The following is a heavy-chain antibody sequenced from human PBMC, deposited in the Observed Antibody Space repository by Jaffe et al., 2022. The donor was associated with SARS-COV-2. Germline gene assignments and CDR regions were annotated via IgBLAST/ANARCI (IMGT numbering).Heavy chain of an antibody. Sequence: EGQLVESGGGLVQPGRSLRLSCAASGFTFDDYAMHWVRQAPGKGLEWVSGISWNSGSIAYADSVKGRFIISRDNAKNSLYLQMNSLSAEDTALYFCAKDIYYDLGYYMDVWGKGTTVTVSS. J-gene: IGHJ6*03. CDR3: AKDIYYDLGYYMDV. D-gene: IGHD3-3*01. CDR2: ISWNSGSI. CDR1: GFTFDDYA. V-gene: IGHV3-9*01.